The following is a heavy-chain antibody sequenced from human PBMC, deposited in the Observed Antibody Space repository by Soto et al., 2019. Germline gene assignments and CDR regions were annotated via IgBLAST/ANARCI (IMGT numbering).Heavy chain of an antibody. J-gene: IGHJ2*01. CDR3: TRHAVQYCGGDCYLLPYFDL. Sequence: EVQLVESGGGLVQPGGSLKLSCAASGFTFSGSAVHWVRQASGKGLEWVGRIRSKANNYATVYAASVKGRFTISRDDSKNTAYLQMNGLKTEDTPVYYCTRHAVQYCGGDCYLLPYFDLWARGTLVTVSS. CDR2: IRSKANNYAT. CDR1: GFTFSGSA. D-gene: IGHD2-21*02. V-gene: IGHV3-73*02.